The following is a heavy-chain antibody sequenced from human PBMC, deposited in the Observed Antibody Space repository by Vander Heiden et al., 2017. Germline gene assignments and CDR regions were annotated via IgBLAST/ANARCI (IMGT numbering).Heavy chain of an antibody. J-gene: IGHJ4*02. CDR2: MNPNSGNT. CDR1: GYTFTSYD. CDR3: ARGPSSGGSWGLFYFDY. Sequence: QVQLVQSGAEVKKPGASVKVSCKASGYTFTSYDINWVRQATGQGLEWMGWMNPNSGNTGYAQKFQGRVTMTRNTSISTAYMELSSLRSEDTAVYYCARGPSSGGSWGLFYFDYWCQGTLVTVSS. D-gene: IGHD2-15*01. V-gene: IGHV1-8*01.